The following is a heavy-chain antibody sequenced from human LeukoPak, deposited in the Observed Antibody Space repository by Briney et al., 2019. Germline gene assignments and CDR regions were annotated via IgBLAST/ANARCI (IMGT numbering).Heavy chain of an antibody. CDR1: GFTFTNAW. CDR2: IKSKGDGETT. V-gene: IGHV3-15*01. CDR3: TTDLGLTMIRGVIVS. D-gene: IGHD3-10*01. J-gene: IGHJ4*02. Sequence: PGGSLRLSCAASGFTFTNAWMSWVRQAPGKGLEWVGRIKSKGDGETTDYAAPVKGRFTMSRDDSKATLYRQMISLKAEDTAVYYCTTDLGLTMIRGVIVSWGQGALVTVSS.